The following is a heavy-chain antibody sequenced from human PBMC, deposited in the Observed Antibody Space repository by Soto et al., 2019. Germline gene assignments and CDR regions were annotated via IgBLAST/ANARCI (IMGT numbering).Heavy chain of an antibody. CDR2: IYHSGST. V-gene: IGHV4-4*02. Sequence: NPSETLSLTCAVSGGSISSSNWWSRVRQPPGKGLEWIGEIYHSGSTNYNPSLKSRVTISVDKSKNQFSLKLSSVTAADTAVYYCARDPNRPRIAAAGNFDYWGQGTLGTVSS. D-gene: IGHD6-13*01. J-gene: IGHJ4*02. CDR3: ARDPNRPRIAAAGNFDY. CDR1: GGSISSSNW.